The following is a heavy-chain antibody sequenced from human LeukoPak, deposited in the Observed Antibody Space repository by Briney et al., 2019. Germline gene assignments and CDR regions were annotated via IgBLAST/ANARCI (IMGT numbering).Heavy chain of an antibody. CDR1: GGSISRLNW. J-gene: IGHJ4*02. CDR3: ARHMTVTGTRGFDY. CDR2: IQFTGST. Sequence: PSGTLSLNCDVSGGSISRLNWCSWVRQPPGQGLEWIGEIQFTGSTHYNPSLKSRVTISVDESRNQFSLKLSSVTAADTAVYYCARHMTVTGTRGFDYWGQGILVTVSS. D-gene: IGHD4-11*01. V-gene: IGHV4-4*02.